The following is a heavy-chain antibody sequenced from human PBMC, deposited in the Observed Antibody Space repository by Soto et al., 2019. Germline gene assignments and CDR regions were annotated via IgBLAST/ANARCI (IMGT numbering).Heavy chain of an antibody. V-gene: IGHV4-39*01. CDR1: GGSISSSSYY. CDR2: IYYSGST. J-gene: IGHJ4*02. CDR3: ARAYYDILTGPCFDY. D-gene: IGHD3-9*01. Sequence: SETLSLTCTVSGGSISSSSYYWGWIRQPPGKGLEWIGSIYYSGSTYYNPSLKSRVTISVDTSKNQFSLKLSSVTAADTAVYYCARAYYDILTGPCFDYWGQGTLVTVSS.